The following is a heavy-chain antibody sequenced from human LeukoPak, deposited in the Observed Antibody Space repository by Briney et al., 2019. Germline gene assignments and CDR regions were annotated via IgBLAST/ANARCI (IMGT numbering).Heavy chain of an antibody. V-gene: IGHV3-23*01. CDR1: GFTFTTYA. Sequence: PGGSLRLSCAASGFTFTTYAMSWVRQAPGKGLEWVSLISGSGGGTYYADSVKGRFTISRDNSKNMVYLQVNSLRADDTAVYYCAKNRGAGPHFYYHMNVWGKGTTVTVSS. CDR3: AKNRGAGPHFYYHMNV. D-gene: IGHD1-26*01. CDR2: ISGSGGGT. J-gene: IGHJ6*03.